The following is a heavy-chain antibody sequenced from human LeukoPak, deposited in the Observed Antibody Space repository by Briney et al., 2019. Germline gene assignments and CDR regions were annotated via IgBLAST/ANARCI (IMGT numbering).Heavy chain of an antibody. CDR2: ISSSSSYI. CDR3: ARTGAGTYFDY. CDR1: GFTFSSYS. J-gene: IGHJ4*02. V-gene: IGHV3-21*01. D-gene: IGHD6-19*01. Sequence: GGSLRLSCAASGFTFSSYSMNWVRQAPGKGLEWVSSISSSSSYIYYADSVKGRFTISRDNDKNSLYLQMNSLRAEDTAVYYCARTGAGTYFDYWGQGTLVTVSS.